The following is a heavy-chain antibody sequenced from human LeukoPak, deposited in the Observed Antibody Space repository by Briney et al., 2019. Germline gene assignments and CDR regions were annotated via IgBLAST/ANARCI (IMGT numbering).Heavy chain of an antibody. D-gene: IGHD5-12*01. V-gene: IGHV4-59*12. CDR3: AREWMGYSYYYYMDV. Sequence: SETLSLTCTVSGGSISNKYWSWIRQPPGKGLEWIGYIYYSGSTYYNPSLTSGVTISVDTSKNQFSLKLSSVTAADTAVYYCAREWMGYSYYYYMDVWGKGTTVTVSS. CDR2: IYYSGST. J-gene: IGHJ6*03. CDR1: GGSISNKY.